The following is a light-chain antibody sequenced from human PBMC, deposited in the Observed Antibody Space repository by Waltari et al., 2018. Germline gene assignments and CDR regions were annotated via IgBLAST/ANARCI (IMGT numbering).Light chain of an antibody. Sequence: IQMSQSPPSLPASVGDRVTITCRASQGISSYLNWYQQKPGKAPKLLIYYANSLASGVPSRFSGSGSGTEFTLTISSLQPEDFATYYCQQGNSNPLTFGGGTKVEIK. CDR2: YAN. V-gene: IGKV1-13*02. J-gene: IGKJ4*01. CDR1: QGISSY. CDR3: QQGNSNPLT.